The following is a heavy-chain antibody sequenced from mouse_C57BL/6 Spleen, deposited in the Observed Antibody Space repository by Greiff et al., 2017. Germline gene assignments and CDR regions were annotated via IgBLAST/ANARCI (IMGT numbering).Heavy chain of an antibody. Sequence: VQLQQSGAELVRPGASVTLSCKASGYTFTDYEMHWVKQTPVHGLEWIGAIDPATGGTAYNQKFKGKAILTADKSSSTAYMVLRSLTSEDSAVYYCTRGGYGNYFDYWGQGTTLTVSS. CDR1: GYTFTDYE. D-gene: IGHD2-10*02. CDR3: TRGGYGNYFDY. CDR2: IDPATGGT. V-gene: IGHV1-15*01. J-gene: IGHJ2*01.